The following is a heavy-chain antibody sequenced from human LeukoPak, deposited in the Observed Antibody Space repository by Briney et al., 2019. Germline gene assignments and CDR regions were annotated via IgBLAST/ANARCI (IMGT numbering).Heavy chain of an antibody. D-gene: IGHD2-15*01. CDR3: ARDGGSVVAATPYYYYYYMDV. CDR2: ISGSGGST. Sequence: GGSLRLSCAASGFTFSSYAMSWVRQTPGKGXEWVSSISGSGGSTYYADSVKGRFTISRDNSKNTLYLQMNSLRAEDTAVYYCARDGGSVVAATPYYYYYYMDVWGKGTTVTVSS. CDR1: GFTFSSYA. J-gene: IGHJ6*03. V-gene: IGHV3-23*01.